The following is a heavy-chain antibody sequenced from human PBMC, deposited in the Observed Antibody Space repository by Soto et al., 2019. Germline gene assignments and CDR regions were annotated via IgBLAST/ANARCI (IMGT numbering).Heavy chain of an antibody. CDR2: ISAHNGNT. V-gene: IGHV1-18*01. J-gene: IGHJ4*02. CDR3: ARGRYGDY. CDR1: GYDFTTYG. D-gene: IGHD1-1*01. Sequence: QVHLVQSGAEVKKPGASVKVSCKGSGYDFTTYGITWVRQAPGQGLEWMAWISAHNGNTDYSQKLQGRVTVPRDTSTSKAYMELRSLRSDDTAVYYCARGRYGDYWGQGALVTVSS.